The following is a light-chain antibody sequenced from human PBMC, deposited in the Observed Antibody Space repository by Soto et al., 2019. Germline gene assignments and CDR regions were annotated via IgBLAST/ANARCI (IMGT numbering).Light chain of an antibody. J-gene: IGKJ4*01. CDR3: QQYNNWLLT. CDR1: QNIRTN. Sequence: EIVMTQSPATLSVSPGERATFSCRASQNIRTNLAWYQQKPGQVPRLLIYGASTRATGVPARFSGSGSGTEFILTISSLQSEDFAIYYCQQYNNWLLTFGGGTKVDI. CDR2: GAS. V-gene: IGKV3-15*01.